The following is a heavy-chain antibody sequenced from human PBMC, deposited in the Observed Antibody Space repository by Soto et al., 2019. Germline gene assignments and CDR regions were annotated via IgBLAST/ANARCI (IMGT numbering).Heavy chain of an antibody. Sequence: EVQLLESGGGLVQPGGSLRLSCAASGFTFSSYAMSWVRQAPGKGLEWVSAISGSGGSTYYADSVKGRFTISRDNSKNTLYLQMNSLRAEDTAVYYCAKVGHGIVVVLDAFDIWGQGTMVTVSS. CDR3: AKVGHGIVVVLDAFDI. CDR1: GFTFSSYA. CDR2: ISGSGGST. J-gene: IGHJ3*02. D-gene: IGHD3-22*01. V-gene: IGHV3-23*01.